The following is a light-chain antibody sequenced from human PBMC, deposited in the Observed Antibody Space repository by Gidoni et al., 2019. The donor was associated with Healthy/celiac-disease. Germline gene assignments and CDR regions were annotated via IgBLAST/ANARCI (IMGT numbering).Light chain of an antibody. CDR1: QSISSY. CDR2: AAS. CDR3: QQSYSTPPFT. Sequence: IQMTQSPSSLSASVGDRVTITCRASQSISSYLNWYQQKPGKAPKLLIYAASSLQSGVPSRFSGSGSGTDFTLTISSLQPEDFATYYCQQSYSTPPFTFXPXTKVDIK. V-gene: IGKV1-39*01. J-gene: IGKJ3*01.